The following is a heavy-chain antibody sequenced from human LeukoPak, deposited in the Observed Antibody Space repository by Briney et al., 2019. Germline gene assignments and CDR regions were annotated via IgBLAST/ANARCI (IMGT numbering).Heavy chain of an antibody. Sequence: ASVKVSCKASGYTFTSYGISWVRQAPGQGLEWMGWISAYNGNTNYAQKLQGRDTMTTDTSTSTAYMELRSLRSDDTAVYYCARGTPIVGATVGLVLCAFDIWGQGTMVTVSS. CDR2: ISAYNGNT. CDR3: ARGTPIVGATVGLVLCAFDI. CDR1: GYTFTSYG. D-gene: IGHD1-26*01. V-gene: IGHV1-18*01. J-gene: IGHJ3*02.